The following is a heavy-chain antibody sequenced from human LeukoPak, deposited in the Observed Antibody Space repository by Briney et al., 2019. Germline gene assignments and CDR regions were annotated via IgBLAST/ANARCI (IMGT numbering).Heavy chain of an antibody. D-gene: IGHD2-2*02. CDR3: ARARVVPAAIKSAFDI. J-gene: IGHJ3*02. CDR1: GGSISSSSYY. Sequence: PSETLSLTCTVSGGSISSSSYYWGWIRQPPGKGLEWIGSIYYSGSTYYNPSLKSRVTISVDTSKNQFSLKLSSATAADTAVYYCARARVVPAAIKSAFDIWGQGTMVTVSS. V-gene: IGHV4-39*07. CDR2: IYYSGST.